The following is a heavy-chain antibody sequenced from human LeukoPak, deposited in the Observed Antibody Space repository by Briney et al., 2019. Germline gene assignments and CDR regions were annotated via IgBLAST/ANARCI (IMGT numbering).Heavy chain of an antibody. Sequence: PSETLSLTCAVYGGSFSGYYWSWIRKPPGEGLEWIGDMNHCGSTNYNPSLKSRVTISVDTSKSQFYLTLTSVTAADTAVYFCARASFASGSYYFDLWGPGTLITVSS. D-gene: IGHD3-10*01. V-gene: IGHV4-34*01. CDR1: GGSFSGYY. J-gene: IGHJ4*02. CDR3: ARASFASGSYYFDL. CDR2: MNHCGST.